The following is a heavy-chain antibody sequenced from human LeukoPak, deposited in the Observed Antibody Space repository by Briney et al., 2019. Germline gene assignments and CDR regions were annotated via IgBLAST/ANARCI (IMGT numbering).Heavy chain of an antibody. D-gene: IGHD1-14*01. Sequence: ASVKVSCKASGYTFTSYDINWVRQAPGQGLEWMGIINPSGGSTSYAQKFQGRVTMTRDTSTSTVYMELSSLRSEDTAVYYCATEEPNRPRANDYWGQGTLVTVSS. CDR1: GYTFTSYD. CDR2: INPSGGST. J-gene: IGHJ4*02. V-gene: IGHV1-46*01. CDR3: ATEEPNRPRANDY.